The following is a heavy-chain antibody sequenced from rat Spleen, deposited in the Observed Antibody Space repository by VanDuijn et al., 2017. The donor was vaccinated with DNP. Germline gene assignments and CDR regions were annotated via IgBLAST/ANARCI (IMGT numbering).Heavy chain of an antibody. D-gene: IGHD3-8*01. V-gene: IGHV3-1*01. J-gene: IGHJ2*01. CDR2: ISYSGTT. CDR3: TSNPHIRTAAPFDY. Sequence: EVQLQESGPGLVKPSQSLSLTCSVTGYSITSNYWAWIRKGPGNKMEWMGYISYSGTTAYNPSLRSRISITRDTSKNQFFLQLNSVTTEDTATYFCTSNPHIRTAAPFDYWGQGVMVTVSS. CDR1: GYSITSNY.